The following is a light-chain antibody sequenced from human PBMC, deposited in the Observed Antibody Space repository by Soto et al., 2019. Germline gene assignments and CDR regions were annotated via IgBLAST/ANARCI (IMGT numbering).Light chain of an antibody. J-gene: IGKJ2*01. V-gene: IGKV1-39*01. CDR1: QGIETY. Sequence: DIQMTQSPSSLSASVGDRVSITCRTSQGIETYLNWYQQKSGKAPKLLIYAASSLQSGVPSRFSGSGSGTDFTLTISRLEPEDFVVYCCQHFGTSPPYTFGQGTKLEI. CDR2: AAS. CDR3: QHFGTSPPYT.